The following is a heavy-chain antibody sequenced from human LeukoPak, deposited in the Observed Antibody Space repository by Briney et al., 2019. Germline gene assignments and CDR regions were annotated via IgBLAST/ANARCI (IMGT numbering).Heavy chain of an antibody. CDR2: IWYDGSKQ. Sequence: GSLSLSCAASGIIFSAYAMHWVRQAPGKGLEWVAVIWYDGSKQYYAASVKGRFTISRDNSKNTLYLRMNSLRVEDTAVYYCAREENWNDGDLWGQGTLVTVSS. J-gene: IGHJ4*02. CDR1: GIIFSAYA. V-gene: IGHV3-33*01. CDR3: AREENWNDGDL. D-gene: IGHD1-1*01.